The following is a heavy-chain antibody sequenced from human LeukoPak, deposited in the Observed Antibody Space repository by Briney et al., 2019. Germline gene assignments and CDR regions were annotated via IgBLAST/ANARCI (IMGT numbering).Heavy chain of an antibody. CDR1: GFTFIHFG. D-gene: IGHD4-11*01. CDR3: AKDAQRGFDYSNSLEY. V-gene: IGHV3-33*06. Sequence: PGRSLRLSCAASGFTFIHFGMHWVRQAPGKRLEWVAVIWNDGSNEYYADSVKGRFTIFRDNCKNTVSLQMNSLRDEDMAVYYCAKDAQRGFDYSNSLEYWGQGTLVTVSS. CDR2: IWNDGSNE. J-gene: IGHJ4*02.